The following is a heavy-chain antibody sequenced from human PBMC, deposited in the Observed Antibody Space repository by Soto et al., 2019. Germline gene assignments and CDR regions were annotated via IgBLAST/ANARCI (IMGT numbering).Heavy chain of an antibody. CDR2: IWYDGSNK. D-gene: IGHD6-19*01. Sequence: QVQLVESGGGVVQPGRSLTLSCAASGFTFTMYGMRWVRQAPGKGLEWVAVIWYDGSNKYYADSVKGRFTISRDNSKNMLYLQMKSLRAEDTAVYYCVRGSRQSRGRYGYFHPWGQGTLVTVSS. J-gene: IGHJ1*01. CDR3: VRGSRQSRGRYGYFHP. V-gene: IGHV3-33*01. CDR1: GFTFTMYG.